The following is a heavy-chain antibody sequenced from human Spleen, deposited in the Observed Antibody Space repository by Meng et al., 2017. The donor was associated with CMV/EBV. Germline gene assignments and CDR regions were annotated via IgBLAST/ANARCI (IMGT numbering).Heavy chain of an antibody. V-gene: IGHV1-2*02. D-gene: IGHD2-2*02. CDR3: ARDRCSSTSCYTNWFDP. J-gene: IGHJ5*02. Sequence: ASVKVSCKASGYTFTGYYMHWVRQAPGQGLEWMGCINPNSGGTNYAQKFQGRVTMTRDTSTSTAYMGLGRLRSEDTAVYYCARDRCSSTSCYTNWFDPWGQGTLVTVSS. CDR1: GYTFTGYY. CDR2: INPNSGGT.